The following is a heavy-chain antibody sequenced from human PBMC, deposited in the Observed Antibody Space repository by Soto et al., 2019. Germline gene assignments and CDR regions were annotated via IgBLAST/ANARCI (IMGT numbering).Heavy chain of an antibody. CDR3: ARSRITMVRGVIPNWFDP. Sequence: GSGPTLENPTQTLTLTCTFSGFSLSTSGMCVSWIRQPPGKALEWLALIDWDDDKYYSTSLKTRLTISKDTSKNQVVLTMTNMDPVDTATYYCARSRITMVRGVIPNWFDPWGQGTLVTVSS. D-gene: IGHD3-10*01. CDR1: GFSLSTSGMC. V-gene: IGHV2-70*01. J-gene: IGHJ5*02. CDR2: IDWDDDK.